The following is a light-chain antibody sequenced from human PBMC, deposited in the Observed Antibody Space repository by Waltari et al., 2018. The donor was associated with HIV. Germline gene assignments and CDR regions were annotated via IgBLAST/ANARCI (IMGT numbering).Light chain of an antibody. Sequence: DVQMTQSPSSLSASVGDRVTITCRTSVVVSLYLNWYQQRPGEAPKRLIYGSSILQSGVPSRFSGSGSGTNFVLTISGLRPEDSATYYCQQTFAVPLSFGAGTKVEI. CDR1: VVVSLY. J-gene: IGKJ4*01. CDR3: QQTFAVPLS. CDR2: GSS. V-gene: IGKV1-39*01.